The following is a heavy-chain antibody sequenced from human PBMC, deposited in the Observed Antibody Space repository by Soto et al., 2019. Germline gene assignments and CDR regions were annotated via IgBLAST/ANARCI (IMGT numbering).Heavy chain of an antibody. Sequence: PSETLSLTCTVSGDSIGNFYWSWIRQPAGKGLESIGRLSTSGRTNYSPSLQSRVTISVDTSKNQFSLKVTSVTAADTAVYFCAREEKQLSRYGGDFDYWGQGILVTVSS. CDR3: AREEKQLSRYGGDFDY. D-gene: IGHD3-16*01. V-gene: IGHV4-4*07. CDR2: LSTSGRT. CDR1: GDSIGNFY. J-gene: IGHJ4*02.